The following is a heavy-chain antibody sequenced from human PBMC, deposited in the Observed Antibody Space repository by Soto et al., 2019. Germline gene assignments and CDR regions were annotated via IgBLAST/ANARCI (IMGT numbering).Heavy chain of an antibody. V-gene: IGHV3-43*01. Sequence: GGSLRLSCAASGFTFDYYTMHWVRQAPGKGLEWVSLISWDGGSTYYADSVKGRFTISRDNSKNSLYLQMNSLRTEDTALYYCAKDRRKGYCSGGSCYYYYGMDVWGQGTTVTVSS. D-gene: IGHD2-15*01. J-gene: IGHJ6*02. CDR2: ISWDGGST. CDR1: GFTFDYYT. CDR3: AKDRRKGYCSGGSCYYYYGMDV.